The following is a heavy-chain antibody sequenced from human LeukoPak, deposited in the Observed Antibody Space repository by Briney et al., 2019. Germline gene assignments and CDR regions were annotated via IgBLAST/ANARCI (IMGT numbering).Heavy chain of an antibody. Sequence: GESLKISCKGSGYSFTSYWIGWVRQMPGKGLEWMGIIYPGDSDTRYSPSFQGQVTISADKSISTAYLQWSSLKASDTAMYYCARRRHSSGWNDAFDIWGQGTMVTVSS. CDR3: ARRRHSSGWNDAFDI. D-gene: IGHD6-19*01. CDR2: IYPGDSDT. CDR1: GYSFTSYW. J-gene: IGHJ3*02. V-gene: IGHV5-51*01.